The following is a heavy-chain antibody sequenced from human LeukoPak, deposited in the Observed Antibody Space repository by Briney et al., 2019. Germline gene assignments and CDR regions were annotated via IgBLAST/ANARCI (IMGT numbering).Heavy chain of an antibody. D-gene: IGHD2-2*01. V-gene: IGHV5-51*01. CDR2: IYPGDSDT. Sequence: GESLKISCKASGYSFSNYWIAWLRQMPGKLLEWMGIIYPGDSDTRYSPSFEGQVTFSDDKSISTAYLQWSSLRASDTAMYYSARHGWGECTTNCPIFDYWGQGTLVTVSS. J-gene: IGHJ4*02. CDR1: GYSFSNYW. CDR3: ARHGWGECTTNCPIFDY.